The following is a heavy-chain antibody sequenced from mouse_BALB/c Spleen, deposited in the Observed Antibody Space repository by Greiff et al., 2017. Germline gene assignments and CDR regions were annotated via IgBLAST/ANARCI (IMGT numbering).Heavy chain of an antibody. D-gene: IGHD2-14*01. Sequence: VQLQQSGAELVRPGVSVKISCKGSGYTFTDYAMHWVKQSHAKSLEWIGVISTYYGDASYNQKFKGKATMTVDKSSSTAYMELARLTSEDSAIYYCARHYRYGYWYFDVWGAGTTVTVSS. J-gene: IGHJ1*01. CDR3: ARHYRYGYWYFDV. V-gene: IGHV1S137*01. CDR2: ISTYYGDA. CDR1: GYTFTDYA.